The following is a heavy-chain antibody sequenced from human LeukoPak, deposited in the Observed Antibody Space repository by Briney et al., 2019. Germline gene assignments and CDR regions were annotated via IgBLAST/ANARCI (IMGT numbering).Heavy chain of an antibody. Sequence: GGSLRLSCAASGFTFSNHGMHWVRQAPGKGPEWVALIWYDGSNKYYGDSVKGRFTISRDNSKNTVYLQMNSLRAEETGVYYCARDRLEAVTDDDYFDYWGRGTLVTVSS. CDR2: IWYDGSNK. CDR1: GFTFSNHG. CDR3: ARDRLEAVTDDDYFDY. J-gene: IGHJ4*02. D-gene: IGHD2-21*02. V-gene: IGHV3-33*01.